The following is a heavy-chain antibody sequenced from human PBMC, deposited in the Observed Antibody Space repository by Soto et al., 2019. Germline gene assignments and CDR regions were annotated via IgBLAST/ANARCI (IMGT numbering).Heavy chain of an antibody. Sequence: EVQLLESGGGLVQPGGSLRLSCAASGFTFSSYAMSWVRQAPGKGLEWVSAISGSGGSTYYADSVKGRFTISRDNSKHTRYLHMTGLRAEDTDVYYCAKDHPNYGDYANWCQGTLVTVSS. CDR3: AKDHPNYGDYAN. J-gene: IGHJ4*02. V-gene: IGHV3-23*01. CDR1: GFTFSSYA. CDR2: ISGSGGST. D-gene: IGHD4-17*01.